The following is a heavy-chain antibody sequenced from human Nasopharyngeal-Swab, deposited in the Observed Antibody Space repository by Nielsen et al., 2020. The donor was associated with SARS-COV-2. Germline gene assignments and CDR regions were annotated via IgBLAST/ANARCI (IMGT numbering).Heavy chain of an antibody. CDR1: GFTFSSYA. Sequence: ETLSLTCAASGFTFSSYAMSWVRQAPGKGLEWVSAISGSGGSTYYADSVKGRFTISRDNAKNSLYLQMNSLRAEDTAVYYCARDRNGFIYYYYGMDVWGQGTTVTVSS. V-gene: IGHV3-23*01. J-gene: IGHJ6*02. CDR2: ISGSGGST. D-gene: IGHD3-3*01. CDR3: ARDRNGFIYYYYGMDV.